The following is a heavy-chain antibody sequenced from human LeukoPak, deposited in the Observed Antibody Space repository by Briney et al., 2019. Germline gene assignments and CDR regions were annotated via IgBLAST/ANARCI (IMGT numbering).Heavy chain of an antibody. Sequence: SETLSLTCTVSGGSISNNNYYWGRIRQPPGKGLEWIGTIYYSGSTYYNPSLNSRVTISVDTSKNQFSLKLSSVTAADTAVYYCARDPIIGGRRFDPWGQGTLVTVSS. J-gene: IGHJ5*02. CDR1: GGSISNNNYY. V-gene: IGHV4-39*07. D-gene: IGHD2/OR15-2a*01. CDR2: IYYSGST. CDR3: ARDPIIGGRRFDP.